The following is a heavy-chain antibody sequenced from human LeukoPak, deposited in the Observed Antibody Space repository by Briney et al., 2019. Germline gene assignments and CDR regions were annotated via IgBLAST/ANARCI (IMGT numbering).Heavy chain of an antibody. D-gene: IGHD5-18*01. CDR2: IIPIFGTA. J-gene: IGHJ4*02. Sequence: GASVKVSCKASGYTFTSYYMHWVRQAPGQGLEWMGGIIPIFGTANYAQKFQGRVTITTDESTSTAYMELSSLRSEDTAVYYCASGWDVDTAMVTNYWGQGTLVTVSS. CDR3: ASGWDVDTAMVTNY. CDR1: GYTFTSYY. V-gene: IGHV1-69*05.